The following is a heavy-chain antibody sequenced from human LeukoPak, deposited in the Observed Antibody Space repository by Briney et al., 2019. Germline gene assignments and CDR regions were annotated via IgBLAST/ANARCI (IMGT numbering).Heavy chain of an antibody. CDR2: ISSSGSAI. CDR1: GFTFRSYE. Sequence: QPGGSLRLSCGASGFTFRSYEMNWVRQAPGKGLEWVSYISSSGSAIDYADSVKGRFTISRDNAKNSLYLQMNSLKAEDTGVYYCARLGSSWNNFDYWGQGTLVIVSS. V-gene: IGHV3-48*03. D-gene: IGHD6-13*01. CDR3: ARLGSSWNNFDY. J-gene: IGHJ4*02.